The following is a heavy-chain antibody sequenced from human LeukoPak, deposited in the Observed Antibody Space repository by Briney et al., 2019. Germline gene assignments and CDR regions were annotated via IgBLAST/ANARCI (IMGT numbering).Heavy chain of an antibody. CDR3: VRVGGSFNFDI. CDR1: GGSISSYY. Sequence: PSETLSLTCTVSGGSISSYYWSWIRQPPGKGLEWIGYIYYSGSTNYNPSLKSRVTISVDTSKNQFSLKLSSVTAADTAVYYCVRVGGSFNFDIWGQGTMVTVSS. J-gene: IGHJ3*02. V-gene: IGHV4-59*01. D-gene: IGHD2-15*01. CDR2: IYYSGST.